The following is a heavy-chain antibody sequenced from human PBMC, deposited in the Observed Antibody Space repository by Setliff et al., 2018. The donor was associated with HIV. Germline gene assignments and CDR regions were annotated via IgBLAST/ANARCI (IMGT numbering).Heavy chain of an antibody. CDR2: ISGSGGST. Sequence: GGSLRLSCAASGFTFSSYAMSWVRQAPGKGLEWVSAISGSGGSTYYADSVKGRFTISRDNSKNTLYLQMNSLRAEDTAVYYCASPAYNFWSGYSTPFDYWGQGTLVTSPQ. CDR1: GFTFSSYA. V-gene: IGHV3-23*01. J-gene: IGHJ4*02. CDR3: ASPAYNFWSGYSTPFDY. D-gene: IGHD3-3*01.